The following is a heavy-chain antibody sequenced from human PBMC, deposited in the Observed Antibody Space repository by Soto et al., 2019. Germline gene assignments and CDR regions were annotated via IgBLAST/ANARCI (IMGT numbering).Heavy chain of an antibody. Sequence: QVQLVESGGRVVQPGRSLRLSCAASGFTFRTFAMHWVRQAPGKGLEWVAVISNDGSIKYFLDSVKGRFTISRDNSNNTLSLQMDSLRAEDTAVYYCARDKKPFNWSPSILKSYYYGMDVWGQGPTVTVSS. CDR2: ISNDGSIK. CDR1: GFTFRTFA. D-gene: IGHD1-1*01. V-gene: IGHV3-30-3*01. J-gene: IGHJ6*02. CDR3: ARDKKPFNWSPSILKSYYYGMDV.